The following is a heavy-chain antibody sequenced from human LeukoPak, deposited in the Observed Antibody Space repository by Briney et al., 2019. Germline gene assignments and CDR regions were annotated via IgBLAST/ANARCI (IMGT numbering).Heavy chain of an antibody. Sequence: PGGSLRLSCTASTFTLNNYWMSWVRQAPGKGLEWVANIKQDGSEKYYVDSVKGRITISRDNAKNSLYLQMNSLRAEDTAVYYCASRAGYTGSWSAFDYWGQGTLVTVSS. D-gene: IGHD6-13*01. J-gene: IGHJ4*02. CDR3: ASRAGYTGSWSAFDY. V-gene: IGHV3-7*05. CDR2: IKQDGSEK. CDR1: TFTLNNYW.